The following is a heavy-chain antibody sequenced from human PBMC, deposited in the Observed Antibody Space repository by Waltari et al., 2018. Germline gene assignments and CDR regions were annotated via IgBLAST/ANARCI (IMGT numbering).Heavy chain of an antibody. D-gene: IGHD6-19*01. CDR3: ATYSSGWYRNY. J-gene: IGHJ4*02. CDR1: GGTFSSYA. V-gene: IGHV1-2*06. Sequence: QVQLVQSGAEVKKPGSSVKVSCKASGGTFSSYAISWGRQAPGQGLEWMGRINPNSGGTNYAQKFQGRVTMTRDTSISTAYMELSRLRSDDTAVYYCATYSSGWYRNYWGQGTLVTVSS. CDR2: INPNSGGT.